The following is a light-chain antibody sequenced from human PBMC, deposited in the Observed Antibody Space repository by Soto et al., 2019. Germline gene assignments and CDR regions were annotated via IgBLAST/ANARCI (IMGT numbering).Light chain of an antibody. CDR1: LSVSVY. CDR2: GAS. V-gene: IGKV3-20*01. CDR3: QQYGFSLRT. J-gene: IGKJ1*01. Sequence: EIVMTQSPATLSLSPGERATLSCRTSLSVSVYLAWYQQKPGQAPRLLISGASSRASGIPDRLSGSGSGTDFTLTISRLEPEDFAVYYCQQYGFSLRTFGQGTKVDI.